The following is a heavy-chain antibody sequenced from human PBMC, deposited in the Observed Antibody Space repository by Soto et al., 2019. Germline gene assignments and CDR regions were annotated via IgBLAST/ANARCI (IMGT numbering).Heavy chain of an antibody. CDR3: ARAECSNANCLTAYYSYGLDV. CDR1: GFTFSNFE. Sequence: GGSLRLSCAASGFTFSNFEMHWVRQAPGKGLEWVSYINTAGSTKYYAESVKGRFTISRDNARNSLFLQMNSLRADDTAVYYCARAECSNANCLTAYYSYGLDVWGQGTTVTVSS. CDR2: INTAGSTK. V-gene: IGHV3-48*03. D-gene: IGHD2-2*01. J-gene: IGHJ6*02.